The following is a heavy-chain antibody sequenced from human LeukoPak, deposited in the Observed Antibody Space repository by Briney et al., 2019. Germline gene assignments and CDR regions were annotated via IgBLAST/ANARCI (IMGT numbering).Heavy chain of an antibody. CDR3: ARAYYGSGSYWSPGWFDP. Sequence: ASVKVSCKASGYTFTSYDINWVRQATGQGLEWMGWMNPNSGNTGYAQKFQGRVTMTRNTSISTAYMELSSLRSEDTAVYYCARAYYGSGSYWSPGWFDPWGQGALVTASS. V-gene: IGHV1-8*01. J-gene: IGHJ5*02. CDR1: GYTFTSYD. CDR2: MNPNSGNT. D-gene: IGHD3-10*01.